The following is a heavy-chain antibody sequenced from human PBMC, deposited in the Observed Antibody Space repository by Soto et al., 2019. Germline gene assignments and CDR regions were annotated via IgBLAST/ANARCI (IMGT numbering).Heavy chain of an antibody. CDR2: ISGSGAST. Sequence: EVQVLESGGGLVQPGGSLRLSCAASGFTFSSYAMNWVRQAPGKGLEWVSGISGSGASTHYADSVKGRFTISRDNSKNTVYLAMSSLRADDTAIYYCAKDLDYSSSSEMDYYYGMDVWGQGTTVTVSS. V-gene: IGHV3-23*01. CDR1: GFTFSSYA. J-gene: IGHJ6*02. CDR3: AKDLDYSSSSEMDYYYGMDV. D-gene: IGHD6-6*01.